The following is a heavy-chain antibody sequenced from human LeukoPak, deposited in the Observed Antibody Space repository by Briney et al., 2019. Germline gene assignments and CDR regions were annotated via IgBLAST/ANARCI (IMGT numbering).Heavy chain of an antibody. CDR2: IGTAGDT. CDR3: ARVAKERVGGVYYFDY. J-gene: IGHJ4*02. D-gene: IGHD1-1*01. Sequence: SGGSLRLSCAASGFTFSDHDMHWVRKATGKGLEWVSAIGTAGDTYYTGSVKGRFTISRENAKNSLYLQMNSLRAGDTAVYYCARVAKERVGGVYYFDYWGQGTLVTVSS. V-gene: IGHV3-13*01. CDR1: GFTFSDHD.